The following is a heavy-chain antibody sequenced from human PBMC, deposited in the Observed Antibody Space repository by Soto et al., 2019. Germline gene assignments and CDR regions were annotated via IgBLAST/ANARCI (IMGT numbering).Heavy chain of an antibody. Sequence: QVQLVESGGGVVQPGRSLRLSCAASGFSFSTYGMHWVRQAPGKGLEWVAVIWDDGTNKYYADSVKGRFTISRDNSKNTLYLQMTSRRAEDTAVYYCVRDLREDGCSSSSCLYFDYWGQGTLVTVSS. CDR2: IWDDGTNK. D-gene: IGHD2-2*01. CDR1: GFSFSTYG. V-gene: IGHV3-33*01. CDR3: VRDLREDGCSSSSCLYFDY. J-gene: IGHJ4*02.